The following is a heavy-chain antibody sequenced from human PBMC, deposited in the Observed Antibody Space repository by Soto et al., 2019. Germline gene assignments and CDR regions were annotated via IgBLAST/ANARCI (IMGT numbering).Heavy chain of an antibody. CDR1: GYTFTSYD. CDR3: ARGLDYVWGSYRY. CDR2: MNPNSGNT. D-gene: IGHD3-16*02. V-gene: IGHV1-8*01. J-gene: IGHJ4*02. Sequence: ASVKVSCKASGYTFTSYDINWVRQATGQGLEWMGWMNPNSGNTGYAQKFQGRVTMTRNTSISTAYMELSSLRSEDTAVYYRARGLDYVWGSYRYWGQGTLVTVSS.